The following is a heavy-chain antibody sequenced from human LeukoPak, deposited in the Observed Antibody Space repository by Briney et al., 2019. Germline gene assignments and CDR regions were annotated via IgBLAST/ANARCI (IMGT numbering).Heavy chain of an antibody. Sequence: ASAKVSCKASGYTFTGYYMHWVRQAPGQGLEWMGWINPNSGGTNYAQKFQGRVTMTRDTSISTAYMELSRLRSDDTAVYYCAIFSGNYYKDYFDYWGQGTLVTVSS. D-gene: IGHD3-10*01. CDR3: AIFSGNYYKDYFDY. CDR1: GYTFTGYY. CDR2: INPNSGGT. J-gene: IGHJ4*02. V-gene: IGHV1-2*02.